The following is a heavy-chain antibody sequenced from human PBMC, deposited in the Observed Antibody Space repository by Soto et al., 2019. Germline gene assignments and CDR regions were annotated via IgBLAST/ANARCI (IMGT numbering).Heavy chain of an antibody. CDR1: GFTFSSYA. CDR3: ANSAGSNAYYRNDY. J-gene: IGHJ4*02. D-gene: IGHD3-16*01. V-gene: IGHV3-23*01. Sequence: GGSLRLSCAASGFTFSSYAMSWVRQAPGKGLEWVSVISGGGGSTYYADAVKGRFTISRDNSKNTLYLQMNSLRAEDAAVYYCANSAGSNAYYRNDYWGEGTLVTVCS. CDR2: ISGGGGST.